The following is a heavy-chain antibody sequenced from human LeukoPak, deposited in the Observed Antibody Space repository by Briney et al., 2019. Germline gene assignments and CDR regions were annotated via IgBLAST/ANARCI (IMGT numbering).Heavy chain of an antibody. CDR3: AREHDSKVPYYCGMDV. CDR1: GYTFTGYY. CDR2: IIPIFGTA. J-gene: IGHJ6*02. D-gene: IGHD3-22*01. V-gene: IGHV1-69*13. Sequence: VASVKVSCKASGYTFTGYYMHWVRQAPGQGLEWMGGIIPIFGTANYAQKFQGRVTITADESTSTAYMELSSLRSDDTAVYYCAREHDSKVPYYCGMDVWGQGTTVTVSS.